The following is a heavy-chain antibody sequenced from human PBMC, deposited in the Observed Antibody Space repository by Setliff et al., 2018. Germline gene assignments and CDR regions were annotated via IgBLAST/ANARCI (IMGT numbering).Heavy chain of an antibody. CDR3: ARASRFATIVWKGDYYMDV. CDR2: INTNTGNP. D-gene: IGHD3-16*02. V-gene: IGHV7-4-1*02. CDR1: GYSFSTYA. J-gene: IGHJ6*03. Sequence: ASVKVSCKASGYSFSTYAMSWIRQAPGQGLEWMGWINTNTGNPSYAQGFTGRFVFSLDASVSTAYLQISSLKPEDTAMYYCARASRFATIVWKGDYYMDVWGKGTTVTVSS.